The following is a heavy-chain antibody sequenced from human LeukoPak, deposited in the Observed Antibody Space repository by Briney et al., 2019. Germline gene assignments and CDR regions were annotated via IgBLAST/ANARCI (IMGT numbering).Heavy chain of an antibody. D-gene: IGHD3-10*01. CDR3: ADYYASGSYPP. CDR1: GFTFSSYA. Sequence: GGSLRLSCAASGFTFSSYAMSWVRQAPGKGLEWVGRILSKTSGGTTDYATPVKGRFTISRDDSENMLYLHMNSLQIADTAVYYCADYYASGSYPPWGQGTLVTVSS. V-gene: IGHV3-15*01. CDR2: ILSKTSGGTT. J-gene: IGHJ5*02.